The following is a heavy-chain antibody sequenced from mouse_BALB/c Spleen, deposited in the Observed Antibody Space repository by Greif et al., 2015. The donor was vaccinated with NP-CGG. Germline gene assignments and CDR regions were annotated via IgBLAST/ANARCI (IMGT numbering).Heavy chain of an antibody. CDR1: GYTFTSYW. Sequence: LQQSGSELVRPGASVKLSCKASGYTFTSYWMHWVKQRHGQGLEWIGNIYPGSGSTNYDEKFKSKGPLTVDTSSSTAYMHLSSLTSEDSAVYYCTRDGFAYWGQGTLVTVSA. CDR3: TRDGFAY. CDR2: IYPGSGST. J-gene: IGHJ3*01. V-gene: IGHV1S22*01.